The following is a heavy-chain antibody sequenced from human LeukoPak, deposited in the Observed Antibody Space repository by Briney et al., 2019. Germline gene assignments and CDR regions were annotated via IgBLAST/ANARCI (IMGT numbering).Heavy chain of an antibody. CDR2: IKQDGSEK. CDR3: ARWRRHGLWNWPYYFDY. CDR1: GFTFSSYW. J-gene: IGHJ4*02. V-gene: IGHV3-7*01. D-gene: IGHD1-7*01. Sequence: GGSLRLSCAASGFTFSSYWMSWVRQAPGKGLEWVANIKQDGSEKYYVDSVKGRFTISRDNAKNSLYLQMNSLRAEDTAVYYCARWRRHGLWNWPYYFDYWGQGTLVTVSS.